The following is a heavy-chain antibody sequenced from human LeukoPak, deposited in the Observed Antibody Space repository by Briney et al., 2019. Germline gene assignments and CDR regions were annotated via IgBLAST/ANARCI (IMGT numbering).Heavy chain of an antibody. CDR1: GFTFSSYA. D-gene: IGHD2-2*02. CDR3: ARGDYTTVFDY. J-gene: IGHJ4*02. CDR2: ITSGGTYI. Sequence: GGSLRLSCAASGFTFSSYAMSWVRQAPGKGLEWVSSITSGGTYIYYADSVKGRFTISTDNAKNSLYLQMNSLRAEDTAVYYCARGDYTTVFDYWGQGALVTVSS. V-gene: IGHV3-21*01.